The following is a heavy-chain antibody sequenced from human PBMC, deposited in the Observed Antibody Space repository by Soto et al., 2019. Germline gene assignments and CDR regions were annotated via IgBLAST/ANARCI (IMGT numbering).Heavy chain of an antibody. CDR3: AHSPFYGDKLDY. V-gene: IGHV2-5*02. Sequence: QITLKESGPTLVKHTQTLTLTCTFSGFSFSTGGVGVGWIRQPPGKALEWLAVIYLDDDKRYSPSLKSRLTITTDTSKDQVVIRMSNMDPVDTATYFCAHSPFYGDKLDYWGQGTLVTVSS. CDR2: IYLDDDK. CDR1: GFSFSTGGVG. J-gene: IGHJ4*02. D-gene: IGHD4-17*01.